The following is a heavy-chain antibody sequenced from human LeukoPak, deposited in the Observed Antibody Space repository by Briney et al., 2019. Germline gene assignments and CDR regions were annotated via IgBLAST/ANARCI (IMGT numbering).Heavy chain of an antibody. CDR3: ARDYGSGSYYVY. CDR2: IIPIFGTA. Sequence: ASVKVSCKASGGTFSSYAISWVRQAPGQGLEWMGGIIPIFGTANYAQKFQGRVTITTDESTSTAYMELGSLRSEDTAVYYCARDYGSGSYYVYWGQGTLVTVSS. D-gene: IGHD3-10*01. J-gene: IGHJ4*02. V-gene: IGHV1-69*05. CDR1: GGTFSSYA.